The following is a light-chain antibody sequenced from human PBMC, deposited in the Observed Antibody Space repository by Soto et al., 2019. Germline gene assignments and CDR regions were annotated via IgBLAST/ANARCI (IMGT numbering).Light chain of an antibody. CDR2: ATS. J-gene: IGKJ2*01. Sequence: EIVLTQSPGTLSLSPGETATLSCRASQNVDSTYLAWYQQKPGLPPTLLIYATSTRAAGIPDRFSGSGSGTDFSLTIDRLELEDFAVYYCQQYDFSPPLYTFGQGTTLEIK. CDR3: QQYDFSPPLYT. CDR1: QNVDSTY. V-gene: IGKV3-20*01.